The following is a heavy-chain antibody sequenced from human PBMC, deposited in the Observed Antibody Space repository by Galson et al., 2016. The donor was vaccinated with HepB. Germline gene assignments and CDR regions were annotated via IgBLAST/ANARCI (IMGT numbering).Heavy chain of an antibody. Sequence: SLRLSCAASGFTVSSNYMSWVRQAPGKGLEWVSVINSGGSTNYADSVKGRFTISRDNSKNTLYLQMNSLRAEDTAVYYCARQVTGLLQVAFDSWGQGTLVTVSS. V-gene: IGHV3-66*02. D-gene: IGHD2-15*01. CDR3: ARQVTGLLQVAFDS. CDR1: GFTVSSNY. J-gene: IGHJ4*02. CDR2: INSGGST.